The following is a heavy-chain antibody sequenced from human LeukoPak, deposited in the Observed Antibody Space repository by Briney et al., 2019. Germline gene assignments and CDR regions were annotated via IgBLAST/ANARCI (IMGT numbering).Heavy chain of an antibody. CDR2: ISYDGSNK. Sequence: GGSLRLSCAASGFTFSAYGMHWVRQAPGKGLEWVAIISYDGSNKYYPDSVKGRFTISRDDSKNTLYLQMNSLRTEDTAVYYCAKELTRPNRPVAGLNYWGQGTMVTVSS. V-gene: IGHV3-30*18. J-gene: IGHJ4*02. CDR1: GFTFSAYG. CDR3: AKELTRPNRPVAGLNY. D-gene: IGHD6-19*01.